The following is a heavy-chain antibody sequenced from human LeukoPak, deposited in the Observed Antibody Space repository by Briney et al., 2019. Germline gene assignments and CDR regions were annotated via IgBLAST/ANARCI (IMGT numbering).Heavy chain of an antibody. J-gene: IGHJ4*02. CDR1: GDSVSSNSAA. D-gene: IGHD3-10*01. CDR2: TYYRSKWYN. Sequence: SQTLSLTCAISGDSVSSNSAAWNWIRQSPSRGLEWLGRTYYRSKWYNDYAVSVKSRITINPDTSKNQFSLQLNSVTAADTAVYYCARHRPLGVSQYFDYWGQGTLVTVSS. CDR3: ARHRPLGVSQYFDY. V-gene: IGHV6-1*01.